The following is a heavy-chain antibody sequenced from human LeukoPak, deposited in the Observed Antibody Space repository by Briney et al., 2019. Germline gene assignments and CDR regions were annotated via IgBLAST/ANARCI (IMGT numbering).Heavy chain of an antibody. CDR1: GFTFSSYS. V-gene: IGHV3-21*01. CDR3: ARRRGNFDY. Sequence: GGSLRLSCAASGFTFSSYSMNWVRQAPGKGLEWVSSISTSSSYIYYAHSVKGRFTISRDNAKNSLYLQMNSLRAEDTAVYYCARRRGNFDYWGQGTLVTVSS. D-gene: IGHD3-16*01. J-gene: IGHJ4*02. CDR2: ISTSSSYI.